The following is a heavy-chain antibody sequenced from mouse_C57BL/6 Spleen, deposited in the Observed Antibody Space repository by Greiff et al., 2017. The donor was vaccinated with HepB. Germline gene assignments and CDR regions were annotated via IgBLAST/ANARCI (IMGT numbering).Heavy chain of an antibody. D-gene: IGHD2-1*01. V-gene: IGHV5-4*01. CDR3: ARDLYGNYGAMDY. Sequence: EVHLVESGGGLVKPGGSLKLSCAASGFTFSSYAMSWVRQTPEKRLEWVATISDGGSYTYYPDNVKGRFTISRDNAKNYLYLQMSHLKSEDTAMYYCARDLYGNYGAMDYWGQGTSVTVSS. CDR2: ISDGGSYT. CDR1: GFTFSSYA. J-gene: IGHJ4*01.